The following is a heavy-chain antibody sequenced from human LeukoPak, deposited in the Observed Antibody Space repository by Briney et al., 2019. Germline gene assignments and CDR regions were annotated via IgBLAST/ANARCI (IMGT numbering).Heavy chain of an antibody. J-gene: IGHJ4*02. CDR3: AIGHSSGWFLDY. CDR1: GFTFSSYA. V-gene: IGHV3-30*04. Sequence: GGSLRLSCAASGFTFSSYAMHWVRQAPGKGLEWVAVISYDGSNKYHADSVKGRFTISRDNSKNTLYLQMNSLRAEDTAVYYCAIGHSSGWFLDYWGQGTLVTVSS. D-gene: IGHD6-19*01. CDR2: ISYDGSNK.